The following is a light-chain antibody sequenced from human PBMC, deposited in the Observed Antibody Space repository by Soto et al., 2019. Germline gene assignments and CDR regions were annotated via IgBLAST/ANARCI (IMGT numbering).Light chain of an antibody. CDR2: GAS. CDR1: QSVSSSY. J-gene: IGKJ1*01. V-gene: IGKV3-20*01. CDR3: QQYGSSPTWT. Sequence: EIVLTQSPGTLSLSPGERATLSCRASQSVSSSYLAWYQQKPGQAPRLLIYGASGRATGIPDRLSGSGSGTDFTLTISRLEPEEFAVYYCQQYGSSPTWTFGQGTKVEIK.